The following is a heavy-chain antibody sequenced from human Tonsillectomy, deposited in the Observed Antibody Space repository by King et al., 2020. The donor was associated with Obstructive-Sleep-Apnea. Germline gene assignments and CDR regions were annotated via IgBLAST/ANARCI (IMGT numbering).Heavy chain of an antibody. CDR3: ARQGFGGYAAAFDY. Sequence: VQLQESGPGLVKPSETLSLTCTVSGGSITNYFWSWIRQPPGKGLEWIGYIYDSGTTNYNPSLKSRVTISVDTSSNHFSLRLNSVTAADTAVYYCARQGFGGYAAAFDYWGQGTLVTASS. CDR2: IYDSGTT. D-gene: IGHD5-12*01. J-gene: IGHJ4*02. CDR1: GGSITNYF. V-gene: IGHV4-59*08.